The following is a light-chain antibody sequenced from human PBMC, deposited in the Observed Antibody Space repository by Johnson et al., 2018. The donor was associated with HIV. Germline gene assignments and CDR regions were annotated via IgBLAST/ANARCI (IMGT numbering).Light chain of an antibody. V-gene: IGLV1-51*02. Sequence: QSVLTQPPSVSAAPGQKVTISYSGSSSNIGNNYVSWYQQLPGTAPKLLIYENNKRPSGIPDRFSGSKSGTSATLGITGLQTGDEADYYCGTWDSSLSAYVFGTGTQVTVL. CDR1: SSNIGNNY. CDR3: GTWDSSLSAYV. CDR2: ENN. J-gene: IGLJ1*01.